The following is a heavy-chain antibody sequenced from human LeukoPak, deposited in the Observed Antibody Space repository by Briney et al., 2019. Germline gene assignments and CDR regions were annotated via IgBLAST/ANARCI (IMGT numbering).Heavy chain of an antibody. CDR1: GGSISSSSYY. V-gene: IGHV4-39*01. J-gene: IGHJ4*02. Sequence: SETLSLTCTVSGGSISSSSYYWGWIRQPTGKGLEWIGSIYYSGSTYYNPSLKSRVTISVDTSKNQFSLKLSSVTAADTAVYYCARHRFTYYYDSSGYYPFDYWGQGTLVTVSS. CDR2: IYYSGST. CDR3: ARHRFTYYYDSSGYYPFDY. D-gene: IGHD3-22*01.